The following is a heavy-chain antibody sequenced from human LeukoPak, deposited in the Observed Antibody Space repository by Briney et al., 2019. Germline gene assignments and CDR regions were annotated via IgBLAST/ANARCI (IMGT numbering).Heavy chain of an antibody. Sequence: GGSLRLSCAASGFPFSDYSMSWVRQAPGKGLEWALYITSSGTTTYYADCVKGRFTISRDNARNSLYLRMNSLRVEDTAVYLCARDQVRPNDAFGFWGQGTMVTVSS. J-gene: IGHJ3*01. CDR1: GFPFSDYS. CDR2: ITSSGTTT. D-gene: IGHD2-21*01. CDR3: ARDQVRPNDAFGF. V-gene: IGHV3-11*01.